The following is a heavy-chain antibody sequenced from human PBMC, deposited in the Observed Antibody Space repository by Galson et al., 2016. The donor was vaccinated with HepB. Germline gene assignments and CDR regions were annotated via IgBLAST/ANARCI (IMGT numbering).Heavy chain of an antibody. CDR3: ARDRREYSSSSGDWY. Sequence: SVKVSCKASGYTFTSYYMHWVRQAPGQGLEWMGIINPSGGRTSYAQKFQGRVTMTRDTSTSTVYMELSSLRSEDTAGYYCARDRREYSSSSGDWYWGQGTLVTVSS. CDR1: GYTFTSYY. CDR2: INPSGGRT. J-gene: IGHJ4*02. D-gene: IGHD6-6*01. V-gene: IGHV1-46*01.